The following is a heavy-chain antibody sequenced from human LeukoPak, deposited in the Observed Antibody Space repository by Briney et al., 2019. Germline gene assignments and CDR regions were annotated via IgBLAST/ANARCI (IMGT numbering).Heavy chain of an antibody. CDR1: GGSFSGYY. D-gene: IGHD4-17*01. CDR3: ARRRRLRTLGFFDY. J-gene: IGHJ4*02. Sequence: TTSETLSLTCAVYGGSFSGYYWSWIRQPPGKGLEWIGEINHSGSTNYNPSLKSRVTISVDTSKNQFSLKLSSVTAADTAVYYCARRRRLRTLGFFDYWGQGTLVTVSS. V-gene: IGHV4-34*01. CDR2: INHSGST.